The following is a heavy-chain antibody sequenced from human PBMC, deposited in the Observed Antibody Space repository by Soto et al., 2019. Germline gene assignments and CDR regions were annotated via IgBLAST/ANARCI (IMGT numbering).Heavy chain of an antibody. Sequence: QVQLVQSGAEVKRPGASVKVSCKASDYTFTSYGISWVRQAPGQGLEWMGWISTYNGNTKYAQKFQGRVTMTTDTPSSTAYMELRSLRSDDTAVYYCARARWEPHHYYLDYWGQGTLVTVSS. CDR2: ISTYNGNT. CDR3: ARARWEPHHYYLDY. V-gene: IGHV1-18*01. CDR1: DYTFTSYG. J-gene: IGHJ4*02. D-gene: IGHD1-26*01.